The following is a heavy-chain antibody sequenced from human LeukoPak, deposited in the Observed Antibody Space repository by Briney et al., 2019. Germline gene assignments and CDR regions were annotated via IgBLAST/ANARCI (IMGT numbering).Heavy chain of an antibody. CDR3: ASSRPPRSPKLDV. J-gene: IGHJ6*04. D-gene: IGHD1-26*01. CDR2: INHSGST. Sequence: SETLSLTCAVYGGSFSGYYWSWIRQPPGKGLEWVGEINHSGSTNYNPSLKSRVTISVDTSKNQFSLKLSSVTAADTAVYYCASSRPPRSPKLDVWGKGTTVTVSS. CDR1: GGSFSGYY. V-gene: IGHV4-34*01.